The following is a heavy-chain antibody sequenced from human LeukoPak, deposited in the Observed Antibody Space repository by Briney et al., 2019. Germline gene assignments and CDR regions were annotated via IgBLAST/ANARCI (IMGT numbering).Heavy chain of an antibody. V-gene: IGHV4-34*01. CDR1: GGAFSGYY. CDR2: INHSGST. CDR3: ARGDSDSNGYYGVDY. D-gene: IGHD3-22*01. J-gene: IGHJ4*02. Sequence: PSETLSLTCAVYGGAFSGYYWSWIRQPPGKGLEWIGEINHSGSTNYNPSLKSRVTISVDTSKNQFSLKLSSVTAADTAMYYCARGDSDSNGYYGVDYWGQGNPVTVSS.